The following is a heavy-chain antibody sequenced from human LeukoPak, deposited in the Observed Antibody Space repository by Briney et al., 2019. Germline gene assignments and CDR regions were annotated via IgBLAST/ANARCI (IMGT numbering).Heavy chain of an antibody. J-gene: IGHJ5*02. Sequence: SETLSLTCAVYGGSFSGDYWSWIRQPPGKGLEWIGGINHSGSTNYNPSLKSRVTISIDTSKNQFSLKLSSVTAADTAVYYCARARYRSGGSCSNWFDPWGQGTLVTVSS. D-gene: IGHD2-15*01. CDR2: INHSGST. CDR1: GGSFSGDY. V-gene: IGHV4-34*01. CDR3: ARARYRSGGSCSNWFDP.